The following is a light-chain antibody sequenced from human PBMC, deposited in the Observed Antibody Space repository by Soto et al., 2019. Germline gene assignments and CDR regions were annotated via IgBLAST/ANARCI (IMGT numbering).Light chain of an antibody. CDR2: DAS. J-gene: IGKJ5*01. CDR1: QSVSSY. V-gene: IGKV3-11*01. Sequence: EIVLTQSPATLSLSPGERATLSCRASQSVSSYLAWYQQKPGQAPRLLIYDASNRATGIPARCSGSGSGTDFTLTISSLDPEDFEFYYCKQRSNKVTFGHGTRREIK. CDR3: KQRSNKVT.